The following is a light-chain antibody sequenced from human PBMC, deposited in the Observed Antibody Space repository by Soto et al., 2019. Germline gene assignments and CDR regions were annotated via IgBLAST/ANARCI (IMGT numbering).Light chain of an antibody. CDR3: QQYDRWPVT. Sequence: IVLTQSPGTLSLSPGERATLSCRSSQSVSSSYLAWYQQKPGQAPRLLIYGASSRATGIPDRFSGSGSGTECTLTIDRLQSADVAVYYCQQYDRWPVTLGGGTKVDI. CDR2: GAS. J-gene: IGKJ4*01. V-gene: IGKV3-20*01. CDR1: QSVSSSY.